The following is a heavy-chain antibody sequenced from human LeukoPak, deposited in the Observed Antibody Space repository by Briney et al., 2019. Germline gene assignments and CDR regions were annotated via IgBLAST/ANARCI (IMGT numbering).Heavy chain of an antibody. CDR3: AKATSGSSSIDY. CDR2: ISGSGGST. D-gene: IGHD1-26*01. CDR1: GFTFSGYA. V-gene: IGHV3-23*01. Sequence: GGSLRLSCAASGFTFSGYAMNWVRQAPGKGLEWVSGISGSGGSTYYADSVKGRITISRDNSKNTLYLQMNSLRVEDTAVYYCAKATSGSSSIDYWGQGTLVTVSS. J-gene: IGHJ4*02.